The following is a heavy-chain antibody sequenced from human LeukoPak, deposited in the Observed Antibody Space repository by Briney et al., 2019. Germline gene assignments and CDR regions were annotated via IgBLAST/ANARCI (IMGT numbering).Heavy chain of an antibody. V-gene: IGHV4-34*01. CDR1: GGSFSGYY. CDR2: ITHSGYT. D-gene: IGHD2-21*01. Sequence: PSETLSLTCAVYGGSFSGYYWIWIRQPPGKGLEWIGEITHSGYTNYNPSLKSRVTISVDTSKNQFSLRLSSVTAADTAMYYCARITWDGGDDAFDVWGQGTMVTVSS. CDR3: ARITWDGGDDAFDV. J-gene: IGHJ3*01.